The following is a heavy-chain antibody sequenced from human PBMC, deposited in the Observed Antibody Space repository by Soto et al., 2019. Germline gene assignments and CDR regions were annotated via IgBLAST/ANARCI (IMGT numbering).Heavy chain of an antibody. CDR3: ARAPLCGGLTGSHRYFHY. CDR2: ITGSGGGT. Sequence: GGSLRLSCAASGFAFSSYAMNWVRQAPGKGLEWVSSITGSGGGTYYADSVKGRFTITSDTSKNNLYLQLTIPRAEDTAVHYRARAPLCGGLTGSHRYFHYWGQGPPVPVSP. CDR1: GFAFSSYA. V-gene: IGHV3-23*01. D-gene: IGHD3-3*01. J-gene: IGHJ4*02.